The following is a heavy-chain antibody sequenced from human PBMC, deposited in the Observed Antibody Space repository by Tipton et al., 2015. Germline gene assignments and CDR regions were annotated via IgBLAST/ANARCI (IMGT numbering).Heavy chain of an antibody. V-gene: IGHV4-59*02. CDR3: ARHKDSGTYPLDY. Sequence: TLSLTCTVSGVSVNSYYWGWIRQPPGKGLEYIGYIHYSGNSNYNPSLKSRISMSVDTSKNQISLKLTSATAADTAIYYCARHKDSGTYPLDYWGQGTRVTVSS. D-gene: IGHD3-10*01. CDR2: IHYSGNS. CDR1: GVSVNSYY. J-gene: IGHJ4*02.